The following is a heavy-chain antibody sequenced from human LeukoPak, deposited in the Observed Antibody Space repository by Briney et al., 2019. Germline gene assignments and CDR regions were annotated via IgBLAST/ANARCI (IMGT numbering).Heavy chain of an antibody. J-gene: IGHJ4*02. CDR3: ARFSGYSGGGRLN. CDR2: IDYSGST. V-gene: IGHV4-59*01. Sequence: PSETLSLTCTVSGGSINNYYWTWIRQPPGKGLEWIGYIDYSGSTSYNPSLKSPVNISVDTSKNEFSLKLISVTAADTAVYYCARFSGYSGGGRLNWGRGTLVAVSS. D-gene: IGHD6-19*01. CDR1: GGSINNYY.